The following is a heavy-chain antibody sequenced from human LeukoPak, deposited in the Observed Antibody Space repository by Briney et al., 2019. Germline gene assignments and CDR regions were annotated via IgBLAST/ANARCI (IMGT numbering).Heavy chain of an antibody. D-gene: IGHD3-10*01. Sequence: SETLSLTCTVSGGSISSGGYYWSWIRQHPGEGLEWIGYIYYSGSTYYNPSLKSRVTISVDTSKNQFSLKLSSVTAADTAVYYCARWAPSPMVRGVIRVRLFDYWGQGTLVTVSS. J-gene: IGHJ4*02. CDR2: IYYSGST. CDR1: GGSISSGGYY. CDR3: ARWAPSPMVRGVIRVRLFDY. V-gene: IGHV4-31*03.